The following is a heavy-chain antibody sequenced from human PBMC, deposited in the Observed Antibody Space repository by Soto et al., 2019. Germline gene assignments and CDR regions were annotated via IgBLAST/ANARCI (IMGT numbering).Heavy chain of an antibody. CDR1: GYTFTSYG. Sequence: GASVKVSCKASGYTFTSYGISWVRQAPGQGLEWMGWISAYNGNTNYAQKLQGRVTMTTDTSTSTAYMELRSLRSDDTAVYYCARDRAYYYGSGSYGWFDPWGQGTLVTVSS. D-gene: IGHD3-10*01. J-gene: IGHJ5*02. V-gene: IGHV1-18*01. CDR3: ARDRAYYYGSGSYGWFDP. CDR2: ISAYNGNT.